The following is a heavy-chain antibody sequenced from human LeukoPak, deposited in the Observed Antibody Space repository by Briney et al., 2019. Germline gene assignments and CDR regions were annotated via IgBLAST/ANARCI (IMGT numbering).Heavy chain of an antibody. J-gene: IGHJ4*02. CDR2: IYYSGNT. V-gene: IGHV4-59*02. D-gene: IGHD5-24*01. Sequence: SETLSLTCTVSGGSVSGYYWTWIRQPPGKGLEWIGYIYYSGNTNYNPSLKSRVTISLDTSENQFSLRLSSVTAADTAVYYCARGRRATMSYWGQGTLVTVSS. CDR3: ARGRRATMSY. CDR1: GGSVSGYY.